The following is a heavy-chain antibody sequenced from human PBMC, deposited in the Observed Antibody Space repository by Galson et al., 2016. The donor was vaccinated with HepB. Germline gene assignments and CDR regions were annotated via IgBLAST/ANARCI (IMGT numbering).Heavy chain of an antibody. CDR2: ISSSSSYI. D-gene: IGHD5-18*01. CDR1: GFSVSTYS. CDR3: ARLLIPADTAMDV. Sequence: SLRLSCAASGFSVSTYSINWVRQAPGKGLEWVSSISSSSSYIYYADSVKGRFTISRDNAKNSLSLQMNSLGVEDTAVYYCARLLIPADTAMDVWGQGTTVIVSS. J-gene: IGHJ6*02. V-gene: IGHV3-21*01.